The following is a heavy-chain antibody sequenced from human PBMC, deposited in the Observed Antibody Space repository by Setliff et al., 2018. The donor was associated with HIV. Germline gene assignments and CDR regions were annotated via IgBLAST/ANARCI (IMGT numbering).Heavy chain of an antibody. V-gene: IGHV1-46*01. Sequence: ASVKVSCKASGYTFTSDYIHWVRQAPGQGLEWMGIINPAGNPTSYAQKFQGRLTMTRDTSISTAYMELSRLRSDDTAVYYCARGRIAAAAKYFQHWGQGTLVTVSS. D-gene: IGHD6-13*01. CDR3: ARGRIAAAAKYFQH. CDR2: INPAGNPT. J-gene: IGHJ1*01. CDR1: GYTFTSDY.